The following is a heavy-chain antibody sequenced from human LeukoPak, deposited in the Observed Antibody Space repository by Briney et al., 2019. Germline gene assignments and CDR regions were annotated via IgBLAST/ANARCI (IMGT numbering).Heavy chain of an antibody. CDR1: GFTFSSYA. CDR2: ITGRGAST. Sequence: GGSLRLSCAASGFTFSSYAMSWVRQAPGKGLEWVSAITGRGASTYYADSVKGRFTISRDNSKNTLYLQMNSLRAEDTAVYYCAKVPPSPGWWYFDLWGRGTLVTVSS. J-gene: IGHJ2*01. V-gene: IGHV3-23*01. CDR3: AKVPPSPGWWYFDL.